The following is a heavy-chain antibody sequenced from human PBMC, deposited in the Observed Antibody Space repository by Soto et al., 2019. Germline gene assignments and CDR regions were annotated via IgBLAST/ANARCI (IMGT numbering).Heavy chain of an antibody. CDR1: GFTFSSYE. D-gene: IGHD3-22*01. V-gene: IGHV3-30*18. Sequence: HVQLVEAGGGGVQPVRSLRLSCAASGFTFSSYEMHCVRQSPGNWLEWVAVMEYAESNKYYAESVKGRFTSSRDNSKNTLYPQMNRLRAQHTAVYYCAKERGDSSGYYRAEYFQHWGQRTLVTVSS. J-gene: IGHJ1*01. CDR2: MEYAESNK. CDR3: AKERGDSSGYYRAEYFQH.